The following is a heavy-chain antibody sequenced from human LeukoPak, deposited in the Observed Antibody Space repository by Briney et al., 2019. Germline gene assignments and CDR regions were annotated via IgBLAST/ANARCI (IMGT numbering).Heavy chain of an antibody. CDR2: IYYSGST. Sequence: SETLSLTCTVSGGSISSYYWSWIRQPPGKALEWIGYIYYSGSTNYNPSLKSRVTISVDTSKNQFSLKLSSVTAADTAVYYCARIPRYCSGGSCHRDAFDIWGQGTMVTVSS. D-gene: IGHD2-15*01. CDR1: GGSISSYY. V-gene: IGHV4-59*01. CDR3: ARIPRYCSGGSCHRDAFDI. J-gene: IGHJ3*02.